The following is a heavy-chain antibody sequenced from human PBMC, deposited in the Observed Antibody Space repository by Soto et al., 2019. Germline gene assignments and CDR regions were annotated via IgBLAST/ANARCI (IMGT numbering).Heavy chain of an antibody. CDR3: ARHQQTTTWVRWFDP. D-gene: IGHD4-4*01. Sequence: QVQLQESGPGLVKPSETLSLTCSVSGGSIRRDNWSWIRQPPGKGPEWIGYISYTGNTYYNPSLESRVTISLDTSKSQFSLKLTSVTAADTAVYYCARHQQTTTWVRWFDPWGQGTLVTVSS. CDR2: ISYTGNT. CDR1: GGSIRRDN. J-gene: IGHJ5*02. V-gene: IGHV4-59*01.